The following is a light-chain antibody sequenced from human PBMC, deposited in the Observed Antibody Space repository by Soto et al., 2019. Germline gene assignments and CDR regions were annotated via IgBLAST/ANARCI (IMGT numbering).Light chain of an antibody. CDR3: QQYGSSPGT. V-gene: IGKV3-20*01. J-gene: IGKJ4*01. CDR1: QSVSSNY. CDR2: VAT. Sequence: EVVLTQSPGTLSLSPGERATLSCRASQSVSSNYLAWYQQKPGQAPRLLIYVATARATGIPDRFSGSGSGTDFTLTVSRLEPEDFAVYYCQQYGSSPGTFGGGTRVEIK.